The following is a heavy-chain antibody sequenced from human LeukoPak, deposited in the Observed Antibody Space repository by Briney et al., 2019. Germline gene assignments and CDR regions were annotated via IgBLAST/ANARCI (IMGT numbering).Heavy chain of an antibody. CDR2: ISSSSSYI. D-gene: IGHD5-12*01. Sequence: YSMNWVRQAPGKGLEWVSSISSSSSYIYYADSVKGRFTISRDNAKNSLYLQMNSLRAEDTAVYYCARTYIVATIRAFDIWGQGTMVTVSS. V-gene: IGHV3-21*01. J-gene: IGHJ3*02. CDR3: ARTYIVATIRAFDI. CDR1: YS.